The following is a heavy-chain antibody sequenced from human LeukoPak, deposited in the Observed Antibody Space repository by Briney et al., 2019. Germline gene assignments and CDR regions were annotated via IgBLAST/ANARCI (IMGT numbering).Heavy chain of an antibody. CDR2: IYTSGST. D-gene: IGHD2-15*01. CDR3: ARNYCTGGSCYVNDY. Sequence: SETLSLTCTVSGGSISSYYWSWIRQPAGKGLEWIGRIYTSGSTNYNPSLKSRVTMSVDTSKNQFSLKLSSVTAADTAVYYCARNYCTGGSCYVNDYWGQGTLVTVSS. V-gene: IGHV4-4*07. CDR1: GGSISSYY. J-gene: IGHJ4*02.